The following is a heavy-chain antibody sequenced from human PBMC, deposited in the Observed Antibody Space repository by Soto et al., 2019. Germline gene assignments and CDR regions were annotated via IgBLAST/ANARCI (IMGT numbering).Heavy chain of an antibody. J-gene: IGHJ6*02. D-gene: IGHD2-2*01. CDR1: GFTFSSYA. CDR2: ISYDGSNK. V-gene: IGHV3-30-3*01. CDR3: ARGPWCSSNSCYLGLYYYYGMDV. Sequence: GGSLRLSCAASGFTFSSYAMHWVRQAPGKGLEWVAVISYDGSNKYYADSVKGRFTISRDNSKNTLYLQMNSLRAEDTAVYYCARGPWCSSNSCYLGLYYYYGMDVWGQGTTVTVSS.